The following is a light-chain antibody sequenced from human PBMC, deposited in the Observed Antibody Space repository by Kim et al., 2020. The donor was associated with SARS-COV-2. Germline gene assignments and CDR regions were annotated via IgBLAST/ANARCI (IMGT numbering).Light chain of an antibody. CDR2: GAS. CDR3: RQYGSSPPWT. Sequence: EIVLTQSPGPLSLSPGERATFFCSGSPSVSRSYLAWYQQKTGQAPRLLIYGASSRATGIPDRISGSGSGTDFTLTISRLEPEDFAVYYCRQYGSSPPWTFGQGTKVDIK. CDR1: PSVSRSY. V-gene: IGKV3-20*01. J-gene: IGKJ1*01.